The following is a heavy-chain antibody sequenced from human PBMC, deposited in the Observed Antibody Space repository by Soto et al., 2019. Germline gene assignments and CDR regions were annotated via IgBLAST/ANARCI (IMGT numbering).Heavy chain of an antibody. Sequence: QLQESGPGLVKPSETLSLTCTVSGGSVSSGSYYWSWIRQPPGKGLEWIGYIYYSGGTNYNSSLKSRVTISVDTSKNQFSLKLSSVTAADTAVYYCARERVVGATDYWGQGTLVTVSS. J-gene: IGHJ4*02. CDR3: ARERVVGATDY. CDR2: IYYSGGT. V-gene: IGHV4-61*01. CDR1: GGSVSSGSYY. D-gene: IGHD1-26*01.